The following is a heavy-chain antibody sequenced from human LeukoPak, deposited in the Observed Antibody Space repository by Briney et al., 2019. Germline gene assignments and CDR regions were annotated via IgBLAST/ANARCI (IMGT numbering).Heavy chain of an antibody. D-gene: IGHD3-10*01. CDR3: ARRRYYYGSGSYPYAFDI. CDR1: GFTFSSYW. CDR2: INSDGSST. V-gene: IGHV3-74*01. Sequence: GGSLRLSCAASGFTFSSYWMHWVRQAPGKGLVWVSRINSDGSSTSYADSVKGRFTISRDNAKNTLYLQMNSLRAEDTAVYYCARRRYYYGSGSYPYAFDIWGQGTMATVSS. J-gene: IGHJ3*02.